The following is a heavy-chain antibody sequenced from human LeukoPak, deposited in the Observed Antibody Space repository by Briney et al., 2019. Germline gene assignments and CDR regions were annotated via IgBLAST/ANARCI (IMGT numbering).Heavy chain of an antibody. Sequence: GASVKVSCKASGGTFSSYAISWVRQAPGQGLEWMGGIIPIFGTANYAQKFQGRVTITADESTSTAYMELSSLRSEDTAVYYCARVLLRVPAAFNKGYYYYYGMDVWGQGTTVTVSS. CDR2: IIPIFGTA. D-gene: IGHD2-2*01. CDR1: GGTFSSYA. CDR3: ARVLLRVPAAFNKGYYYYYGMDV. J-gene: IGHJ6*02. V-gene: IGHV1-69*13.